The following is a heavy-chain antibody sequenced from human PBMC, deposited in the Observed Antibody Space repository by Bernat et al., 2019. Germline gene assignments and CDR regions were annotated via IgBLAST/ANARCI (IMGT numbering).Heavy chain of an antibody. Sequence: VQLVESGGGLVKPGGSLRLSRAASGSTFSDYYMSWIRQAPGKGLEWVSYISSRDSPIYHADSVKGRFTISRDNTKNSLYLQMNGLRDEDTAVYYCTRGAGHIPSFDCWGHGTLVTVSS. V-gene: IGHV3-11*01. CDR1: GSTFSDYY. D-gene: IGHD2-21*01. J-gene: IGHJ4*01. CDR2: ISSRDSPI. CDR3: TRGAGHIPSFDC.